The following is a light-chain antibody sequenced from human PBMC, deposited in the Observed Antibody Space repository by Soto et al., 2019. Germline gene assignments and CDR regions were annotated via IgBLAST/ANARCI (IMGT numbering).Light chain of an antibody. CDR2: AAS. CDR3: QQLNTLPLT. Sequence: DIQMTQSPSSVSASVGDRVTITCRASQGISSWLAWYQQKPGRAPKLLIYAASRLQSGVPSRFSGSGSGTHFILTINGLQPEDFATYYCQQLNTLPLTFGQGTRLDIK. V-gene: IGKV1D-12*01. J-gene: IGKJ5*01. CDR1: QGISSW.